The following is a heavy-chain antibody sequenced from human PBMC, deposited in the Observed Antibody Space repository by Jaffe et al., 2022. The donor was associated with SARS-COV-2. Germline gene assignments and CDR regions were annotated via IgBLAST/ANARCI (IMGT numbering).Heavy chain of an antibody. Sequence: EVQLLESGGGLVQPGGSLRLSCAASGFTFSSYAMSWVRQAPGKGLEWVSAISGSGGSTYYADSVKGRFTISRDNSKNTLYLQMNSLRAEDTAVYYCAKDPRYSSSWYAEYFQHWGQGTLVTVSS. CDR2: ISGSGGST. D-gene: IGHD6-13*01. CDR1: GFTFSSYA. CDR3: AKDPRYSSSWYAEYFQH. V-gene: IGHV3-23*01. J-gene: IGHJ1*01.